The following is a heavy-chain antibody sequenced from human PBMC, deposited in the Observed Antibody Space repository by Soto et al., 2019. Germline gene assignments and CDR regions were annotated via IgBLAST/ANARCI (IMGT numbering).Heavy chain of an antibody. Sequence: SETLSLTCAVYGGSLSGYYRSWIRQPLGKGLEWIGEINHSGSTNYNPSVKSRVTISVDTSKNQFSLTLRSVTAAATAVHYCARDLLGSYGWGSYRSSGFNPWGQETLVTGSS. J-gene: IGHJ5*02. CDR3: ARDLLGSYGWGSYRSSGFNP. CDR2: INHSGST. CDR1: GGSLSGYY. D-gene: IGHD3-16*02. V-gene: IGHV4-34*01.